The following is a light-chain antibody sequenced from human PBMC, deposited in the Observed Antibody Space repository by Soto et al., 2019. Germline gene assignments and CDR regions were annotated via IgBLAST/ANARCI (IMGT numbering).Light chain of an antibody. J-gene: IGLJ3*02. CDR3: QSYDSSLSGWV. CDR2: GNS. Sequence: QPVLTQPPSVSGAPGQRVTISCTGSSSNIGAGYDVHWYHQLPGTAPKLLIYGNSNRPSGVPDRFSGSKSGTSASLAITGLQAEDEADYYCQSYDSSLSGWVFGGGTKVTVL. V-gene: IGLV1-40*01. CDR1: SSNIGAGYD.